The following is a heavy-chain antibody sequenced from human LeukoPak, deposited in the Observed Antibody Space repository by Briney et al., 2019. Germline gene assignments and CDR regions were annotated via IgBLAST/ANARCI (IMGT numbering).Heavy chain of an antibody. CDR3: ARGGITMIVVVHPPSSYGMDV. J-gene: IGHJ6*01. CDR2: ISYDGSNK. Sequence: GGSLRLSCAASGFTFSSYDMHWVRQAPGKGLEWVAVISYDGSNKYYADSVKGRFTITRDNSNNTLYLQMNSLRADDTAVYYCARGGITMIVVVHPPSSYGMDVWGQGTTVTVSS. V-gene: IGHV3-33*01. CDR1: GFTFSSYD. D-gene: IGHD3-22*01.